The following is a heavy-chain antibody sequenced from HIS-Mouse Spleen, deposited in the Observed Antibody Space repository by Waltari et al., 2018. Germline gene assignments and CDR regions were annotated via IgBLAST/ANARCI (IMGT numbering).Heavy chain of an antibody. D-gene: IGHD6-13*01. CDR2: IYYSGST. J-gene: IGHJ2*01. V-gene: IGHV4-39*07. Sequence: QLQLQESGPGLVKPSETLSLTCTVSGGSISRNSYSWGWIRQPPGKGLEWIGSIYYSGSTYYNPSLKSRVTISVDTSKNQFSLKLSSVTAADTAEHYCAREIPYSSSWYDWYFDLWGRGTLVTVSS. CDR3: AREIPYSSSWYDWYFDL. CDR1: GGSISRNSYS.